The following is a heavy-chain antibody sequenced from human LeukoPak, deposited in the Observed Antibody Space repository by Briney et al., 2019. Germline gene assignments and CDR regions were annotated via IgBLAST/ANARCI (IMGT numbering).Heavy chain of an antibody. J-gene: IGHJ6*02. Sequence: GGSLRLSCAASGFTFSSHWMHWIRQAPGKGLVWVSRINSDGSSTSYADSVKGRFTISRDNAKNTLYLQMNSLRAEDTAVYYCARANYLRNGMDVWGQGTTVTASS. CDR2: INSDGSST. CDR1: GFTFSSHW. D-gene: IGHD4/OR15-4a*01. V-gene: IGHV3-74*01. CDR3: ARANYLRNGMDV.